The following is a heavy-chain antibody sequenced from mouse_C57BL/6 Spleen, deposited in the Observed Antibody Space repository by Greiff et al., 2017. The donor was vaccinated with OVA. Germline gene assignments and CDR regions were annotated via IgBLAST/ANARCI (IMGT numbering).Heavy chain of an antibody. Sequence: VQLQQSGAELVRPGASVTLSCKASGYTFTDYEMHWVKQTPVHGLEWIGAIDPETGGTAYNQKFKGKAILTADKSSSTAYMELRSLTSEDSAGYYCTRRGIYYDYGGFAYWGQGTLVTVSA. J-gene: IGHJ3*01. CDR3: TRRGIYYDYGGFAY. V-gene: IGHV1-15*01. CDR1: GYTFTDYE. CDR2: IDPETGGT. D-gene: IGHD2-4*01.